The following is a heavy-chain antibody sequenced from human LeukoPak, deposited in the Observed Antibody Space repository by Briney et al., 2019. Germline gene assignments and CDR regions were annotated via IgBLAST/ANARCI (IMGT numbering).Heavy chain of an antibody. CDR3: AATLSGSYKFDY. V-gene: IGHV3-23*01. Sequence: GGSLRLSCAASGFTFSSYAMSWVRQAPGKGLEWVSAISGSGGSTYYADSVKGRFTISRDNSKNTLYLQMNSLRAEDTAVYYCAATLSGSYKFDYWGQGTLVTVSS. CDR2: ISGSGGST. D-gene: IGHD1-26*01. CDR1: GFTFSSYA. J-gene: IGHJ4*02.